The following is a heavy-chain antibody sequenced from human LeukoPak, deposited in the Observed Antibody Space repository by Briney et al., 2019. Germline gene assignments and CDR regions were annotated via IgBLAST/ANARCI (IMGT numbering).Heavy chain of an antibody. D-gene: IGHD1-26*01. J-gene: IGHJ2*01. V-gene: IGHV1-24*01. CDR3: AKDREGIHPRWHFDL. CDR1: GYIVSELS. CDR2: FDAEVGET. Sequence: ASVKLSCKVSGYIVSELSMHWLRQSPGHGLEWRGGFDAEVGETIYAQKLQGRVTMSEDTYTDKVYMEMSSVRSKDTAVYYCAKDREGIHPRWHFDLWGRGTLVTVSS.